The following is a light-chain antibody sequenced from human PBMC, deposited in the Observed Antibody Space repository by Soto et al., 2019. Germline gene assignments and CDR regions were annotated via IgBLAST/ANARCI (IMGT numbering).Light chain of an antibody. J-gene: IGKJ5*01. CDR3: QQSYRTPT. CDR2: GAS. CDR1: QGVSSN. V-gene: IGKV1-39*01. Sequence: DIQMTQSPSSLSASVGARVTIFCRASQGVSSNLQWYQQKPGRDPKLLIYGASTLQSGVPSRFSGSGSGTDYTLTISSLQPEDFATDDCQQSYRTPTFGQGTRLEIK.